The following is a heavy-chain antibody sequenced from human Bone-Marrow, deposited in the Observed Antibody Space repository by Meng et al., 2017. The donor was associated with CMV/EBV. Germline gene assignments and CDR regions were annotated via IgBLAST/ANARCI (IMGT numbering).Heavy chain of an antibody. V-gene: IGHV3-11*01. CDR1: GFTFSDYY. CDR2: ISSSGSTI. CDR3: AKGGIMITFGEGYYFDY. D-gene: IGHD3-16*01. Sequence: GESLKISCAASGFTFSDYYMSWIRQAPGKGLEWVSYISSSGSTIYYADSVKGRFTISRDNAKNSLYLQMNSLRAEDTALYYCAKGGIMITFGEGYYFDYWGQGTLVTVSS. J-gene: IGHJ4*02.